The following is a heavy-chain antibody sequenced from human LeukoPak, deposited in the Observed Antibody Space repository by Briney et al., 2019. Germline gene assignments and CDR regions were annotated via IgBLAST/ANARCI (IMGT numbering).Heavy chain of an antibody. V-gene: IGHV3-11*06. D-gene: IGHD6-13*01. CDR2: ISSSGGHT. CDR1: GFTFNDYY. J-gene: IGHJ4*02. CDR3: ARNPGPGTLDN. Sequence: GGSLRLSCAASGFTFNDYYMSWIRQALGKGLEWVSFISSSGGHTNYADSVKGRFTISRDNAKNSLYLQMNSLRAEDTAVYYCARNPGPGTLDNWGQGTLVTVSS.